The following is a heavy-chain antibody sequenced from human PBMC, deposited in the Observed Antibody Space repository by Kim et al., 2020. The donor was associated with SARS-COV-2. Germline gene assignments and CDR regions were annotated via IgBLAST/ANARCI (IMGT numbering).Heavy chain of an antibody. J-gene: IGHJ4*01. CDR2: MSYDGGNE. Sequence: GGSLRLSCAASGFIFSNSGMHWVRQAPGKGLEWVAYMSYDGGNEYYADPVKGRFTISRDNSKKTLFLHMNSLRSDDTAVYFCAKDWGGMLLSVTLDQWG. V-gene: IGHV3-30*18. CDR3: AKDWGGMLLSVTLDQ. D-gene: IGHD3-16*01. CDR1: GFIFSNSG.